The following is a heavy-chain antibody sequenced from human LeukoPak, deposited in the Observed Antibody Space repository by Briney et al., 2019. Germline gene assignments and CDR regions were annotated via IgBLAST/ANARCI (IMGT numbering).Heavy chain of an antibody. CDR3: ARGAYCSGDNCYPENFDY. V-gene: IGHV3-74*01. CDR2: INRDGRRT. J-gene: IGHJ4*02. CDR1: GFTFSSHW. Sequence: GGSLRLSRAASGFTFSSHWMHWVRQAPGKGLVWVSRINRDGRRTSYADSVKGRFTMSRDNAKNTLYLQMNSLRAEDTAVYFCARGAYCSGDNCYPENFDYWGQGTLVTVSS. D-gene: IGHD2-15*01.